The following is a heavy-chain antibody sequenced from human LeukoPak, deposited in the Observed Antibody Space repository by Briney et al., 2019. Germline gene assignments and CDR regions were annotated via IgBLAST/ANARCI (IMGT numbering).Heavy chain of an antibody. J-gene: IGHJ4*02. Sequence: GGSLRLSCAASGFTFSTHWMSWVRQAPGKGLEWVSYISSSSSYTNYADSVKGRFTISRDNAENSLYLQMNSLRAEDTAVYYCASGPAMVGYWGQGTLVTVSS. CDR2: ISSSSSYT. CDR1: GFTFSTHW. D-gene: IGHD5-18*01. CDR3: ASGPAMVGY. V-gene: IGHV3-11*06.